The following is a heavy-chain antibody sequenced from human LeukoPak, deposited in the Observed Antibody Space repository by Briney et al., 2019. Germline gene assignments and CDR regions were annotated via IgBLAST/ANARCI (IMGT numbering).Heavy chain of an antibody. J-gene: IGHJ4*02. CDR3: ARERYSYGYADYFDY. V-gene: IGHV3-48*02. D-gene: IGHD5-18*01. CDR1: GFTFSSYS. Sequence: GGSLRLSCAASGFTFSSYSMNWVHQAPGKGLEWVSYISSSSSTIYYADSVKGRFTISRDNAKNSLYLQMNSLRDEDTAVYYCARERYSYGYADYFDYWGQGTLVTVSS. CDR2: ISSSSSTI.